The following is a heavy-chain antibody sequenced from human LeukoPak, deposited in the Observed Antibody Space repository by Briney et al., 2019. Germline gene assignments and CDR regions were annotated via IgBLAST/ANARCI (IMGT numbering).Heavy chain of an antibody. Sequence: GGSLRLSCAASGFTFDDYGMSWVRQAPGKGLEWVSGINWNGGSTGYADSVKGRFTISRDNAKNSLYLQINGLRAEDTAVYYCARDGWFGELGDWGQGTLVTVSS. CDR3: ARDGWFGELGD. V-gene: IGHV3-20*04. CDR1: GFTFDDYG. J-gene: IGHJ4*02. D-gene: IGHD3-10*01. CDR2: INWNGGST.